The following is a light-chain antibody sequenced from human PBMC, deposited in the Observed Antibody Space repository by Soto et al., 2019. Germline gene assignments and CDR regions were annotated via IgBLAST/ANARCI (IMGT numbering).Light chain of an antibody. J-gene: IGLJ3*02. V-gene: IGLV2-14*01. Sequence: QSVLTQPASVSGSPGQSITISCTGTSSDVGYSYVSWYQHHPGKAPKLIIYEVSDRPSGVSNRFSGSKSGNTASLTISGLQAEDEADYYCGSYTIDSTWVFGGGTKVTVL. CDR2: EVS. CDR1: SSDVGYSY. CDR3: GSYTIDSTWV.